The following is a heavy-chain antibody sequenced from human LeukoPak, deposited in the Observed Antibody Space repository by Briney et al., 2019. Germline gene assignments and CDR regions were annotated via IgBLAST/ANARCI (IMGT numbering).Heavy chain of an antibody. J-gene: IGHJ3*01. D-gene: IGHD3-3*01. V-gene: IGHV4-34*12. Sequence: SETLSLTCAVYGGSFSDHYWIWIRQPPGKGLEYIGEIIQSGRINFNPSLKSRVTISLDTSKNQFTLRLSSVTAADTAVYYCARAISDFWSGYPSGGAFDLWGQGTMVTVSS. CDR2: IIQSGRI. CDR3: ARAISDFWSGYPSGGAFDL. CDR1: GGSFSDHY.